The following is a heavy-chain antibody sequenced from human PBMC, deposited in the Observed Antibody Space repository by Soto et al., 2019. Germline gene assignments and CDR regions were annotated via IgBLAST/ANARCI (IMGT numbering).Heavy chain of an antibody. Sequence: PGGSLRLSCAASGFTVSSNYMSWVRQASGKGLEWVSVIYSGGSTYYADSVKGRFTISRDNSKNTLYLQMNSLRAEDTAVYYCVRDGYTDYYGMDVWGQGTTVTVSS. CDR1: GFTVSSNY. D-gene: IGHD2-2*02. V-gene: IGHV3-66*01. CDR2: IYSGGST. J-gene: IGHJ6*02. CDR3: VRDGYTDYYGMDV.